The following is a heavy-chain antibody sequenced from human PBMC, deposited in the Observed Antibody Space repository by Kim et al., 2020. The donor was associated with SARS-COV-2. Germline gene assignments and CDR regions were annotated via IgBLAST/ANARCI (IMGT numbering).Heavy chain of an antibody. CDR1: GFNFSVYE. J-gene: IGHJ5*02. CDR3: ARRGAWFDP. Sequence: GGSLRLSCAASGFNFSVYEMNWVRQAPGKGLEWISYISSSGRTIYYADSVKGRFTISRDNTKNSLYLQMSSLRDEDTASYYCARRGAWFDPWGQGTLVTVSS. V-gene: IGHV3-48*03. CDR2: ISSSGRTI.